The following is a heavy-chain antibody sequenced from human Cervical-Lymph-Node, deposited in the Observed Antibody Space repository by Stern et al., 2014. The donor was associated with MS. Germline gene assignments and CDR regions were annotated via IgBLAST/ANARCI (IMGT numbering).Heavy chain of an antibody. Sequence: ESGPALVKPTQTLTLTCTFSGFSLSTSGMCMSWIRQAPGKALEWLARIDWDDDKYYSTSLKARLTISKATSKNQVVLTMTNMDPVDTATYYCARISPQGGDCYSSHFDYWGQGTLVTVSS. D-gene: IGHD2-21*02. CDR1: GFSLSTSGMC. CDR3: ARISPQGGDCYSSHFDY. CDR2: IDWDDDK. V-gene: IGHV2-70*11. J-gene: IGHJ4*02.